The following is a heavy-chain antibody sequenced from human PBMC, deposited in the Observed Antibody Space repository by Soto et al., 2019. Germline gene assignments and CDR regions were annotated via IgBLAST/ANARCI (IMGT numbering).Heavy chain of an antibody. CDR1: GFSLSNARMG. CDR3: ARIIPGPRRGVTNWFDS. Sequence: GSGPTLVNPTETLTLTCTVSGFSLSNARMGVSWIRQPPGKALEWLAHIFSNDEKSYSTSLKSRLTISKDTSKSQVVLTMTNMDPVDTATYYCARIIPGPRRGVTNWFDSWGQGTRVTVAS. J-gene: IGHJ5*01. V-gene: IGHV2-26*01. D-gene: IGHD3-10*01. CDR2: IFSNDEK.